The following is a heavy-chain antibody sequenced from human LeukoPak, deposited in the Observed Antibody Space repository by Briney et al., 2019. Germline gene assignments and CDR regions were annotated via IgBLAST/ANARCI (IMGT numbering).Heavy chain of an antibody. CDR3: ARRSSSGSYYRPFDY. D-gene: IGHD1-26*01. Sequence: GGSLRLSCAASGFTFSSYEMNWVRQAPGKGLEWVSYISSSGSTIYYADSVKGRFTISRDNAKNSLYLQMNSLRAEVTAVYYCARRSSSGSYYRPFDYWGQGTLVTVSS. CDR2: ISSSGSTI. J-gene: IGHJ4*02. CDR1: GFTFSSYE. V-gene: IGHV3-48*03.